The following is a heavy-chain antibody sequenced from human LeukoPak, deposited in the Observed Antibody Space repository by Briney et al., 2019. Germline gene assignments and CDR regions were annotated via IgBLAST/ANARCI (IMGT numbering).Heavy chain of an antibody. CDR2: INHSGST. J-gene: IGHJ6*03. CDR3: ARGGGYYGSGSYQLIYYYYYMDV. V-gene: IGHV4-34*01. CDR1: GGSFSGYY. D-gene: IGHD3-10*01. Sequence: SETLSLTCAVYGGSFSGYYWSWIRQPPGKGLEWIGEINHSGSTNYNPSLKSRVTISVDTSKNQFSLKLSSVTAADTAVYYCARGGGYYGSGSYQLIYYYYYMDVWGKGTTVTISS.